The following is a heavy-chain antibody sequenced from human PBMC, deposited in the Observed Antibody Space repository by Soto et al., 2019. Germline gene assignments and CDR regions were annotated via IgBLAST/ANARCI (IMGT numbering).Heavy chain of an antibody. D-gene: IGHD3-3*01. CDR1: GFVVTNAW. CDR2: IKPKTDRGPTT. Sequence: GGSLRLSCAASGFVVTNAWLRWVRPAPGKGLERVGRIKPKTDRGPTTEYAASVKGRFTLSKDDSTDMVYLQMNSLKIEDTAVHYCTTAGQWYFWTAYYFEHWGQGTPVTVSS. J-gene: IGHJ4*02. V-gene: IGHV3-15*01. CDR3: TTAGQWYFWTAYYFEH.